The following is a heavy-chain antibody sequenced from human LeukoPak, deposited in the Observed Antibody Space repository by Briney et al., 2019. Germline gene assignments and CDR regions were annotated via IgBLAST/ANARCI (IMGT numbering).Heavy chain of an antibody. Sequence: SETLSLTCTVSGGSISSSSYYWGWIRQPPGKGLEWIRSIYYSGSTNYNPSLKSRVTISVDTSKNQFSLKLSSVTAADTAVYYCARERRYCSSTSCHPYYYYYGMDVWGQGTTVTVSS. J-gene: IGHJ6*02. D-gene: IGHD2-2*01. CDR3: ARERRYCSSTSCHPYYYYYGMDV. CDR1: GGSISSSSYY. V-gene: IGHV4-39*07. CDR2: IYYSGST.